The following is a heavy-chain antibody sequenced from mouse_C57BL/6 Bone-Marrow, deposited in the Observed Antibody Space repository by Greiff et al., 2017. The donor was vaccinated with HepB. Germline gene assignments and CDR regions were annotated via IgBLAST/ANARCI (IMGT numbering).Heavy chain of an antibody. V-gene: IGHV1-81*01. CDR3: ARRATTVVFDY. D-gene: IGHD1-1*01. CDR1: GYTFTSYG. Sequence: LVRPGASVKLSCKASGYTFTSYGISWVKQRTGQGLEWIGEIYPRSGNTYYNEKFKGKATLTADKSSSTAYMELRSLTSEDSAVYFCARRATTVVFDYWGQGTTLTVSS. J-gene: IGHJ2*01. CDR2: IYPRSGNT.